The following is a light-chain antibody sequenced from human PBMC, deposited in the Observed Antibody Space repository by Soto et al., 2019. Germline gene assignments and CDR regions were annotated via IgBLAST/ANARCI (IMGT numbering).Light chain of an antibody. J-gene: IGLJ2*01. CDR2: RNN. Sequence: QSVLTQPPSASGTPGQRVTISCSGSRSNIGSNYVYWYQQLPGTAPKLLIYRNNQRPSGVPDRFSGSKSGTSASLAISGLRYEDEADYYCAAWDDSLSGVVFGGGTKLTVL. CDR1: RSNIGSNY. V-gene: IGLV1-47*01. CDR3: AAWDDSLSGVV.